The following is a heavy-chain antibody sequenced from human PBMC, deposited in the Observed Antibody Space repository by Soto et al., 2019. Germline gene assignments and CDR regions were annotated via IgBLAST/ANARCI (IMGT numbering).Heavy chain of an antibody. J-gene: IGHJ6*02. Sequence: GASVKVSWKASGYTFTSYDINWVRQATGQGLEWMGWMNPNSGNTGYAQKFQGRVTMTRNTSISTAYMELSSLRSEDTAVYYCARGRSGAVTTYWNYYYGMDVWGQGTTVTVSS. CDR1: GYTFTSYD. D-gene: IGHD4-17*01. CDR3: ARGRSGAVTTYWNYYYGMDV. V-gene: IGHV1-8*01. CDR2: MNPNSGNT.